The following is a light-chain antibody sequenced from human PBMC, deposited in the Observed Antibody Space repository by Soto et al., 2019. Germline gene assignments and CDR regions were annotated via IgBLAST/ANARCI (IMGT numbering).Light chain of an antibody. CDR1: QSVSSY. J-gene: IGKJ3*01. CDR2: DAS. CDR3: XQRSNWPA. V-gene: IGKV3-11*01. Sequence: EIVLTQSPATLSLSPGERATLSCRASQSVSSYLAWYQQKPGQAPRLLIYDASNRATGIPARFSGSGSGTXXXXXXXSLEPEDXXVYYXXQRSNWPAFGPGTKVDIK.